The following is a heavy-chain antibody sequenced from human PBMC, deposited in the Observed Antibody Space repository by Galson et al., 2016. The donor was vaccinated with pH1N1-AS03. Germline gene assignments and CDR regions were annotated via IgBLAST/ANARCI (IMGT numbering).Heavy chain of an antibody. CDR1: GFTLSSYA. J-gene: IGHJ3*01. CDR3: ARERGAGQTRADALGL. Sequence: SLRLSCAASGFTLSSYAIHWVRQAPGKGLEWVAVMSYDYDGSHEYYVDSVKGRLTISRDNSKNTQYLQMNSLRVEDTAIYYCARERGAGQTRADALGLWGQGTLVTVSS. V-gene: IGHV3-33*05. D-gene: IGHD1-26*01. CDR2: MSYDYDGSHE.